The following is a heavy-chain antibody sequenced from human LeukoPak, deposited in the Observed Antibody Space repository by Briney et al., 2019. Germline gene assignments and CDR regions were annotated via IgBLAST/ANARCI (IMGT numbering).Heavy chain of an antibody. J-gene: IGHJ4*02. CDR2: ISDSGGST. Sequence: PGGSLRLSCTASGFTFSSYAMSWVRQAPGKRLESVSAISDSGGSTYYVDSVKGRFTISRDNSKSTLYLQMNSLRAEDTAVYYCAKRRVVPAAPTDYWGQGTLVTVSS. CDR3: AKRRVVPAAPTDY. V-gene: IGHV3-23*01. D-gene: IGHD2-2*01. CDR1: GFTFSSYA.